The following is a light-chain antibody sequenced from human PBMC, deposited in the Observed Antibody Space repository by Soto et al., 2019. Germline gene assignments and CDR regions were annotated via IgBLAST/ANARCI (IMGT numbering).Light chain of an antibody. CDR1: QGISSY. CDR2: AAS. V-gene: IGKV1-9*01. Sequence: DIQLTQSPSFLSASVGDRVTTTCRASQGISSYLAWYQQKPGKAPKLLIYAASTLQSGVPSRFSGSGFGTEFTFTISSLQPEDFATYYCQQLNSYPLTFGGGTKVDIK. CDR3: QQLNSYPLT. J-gene: IGKJ4*01.